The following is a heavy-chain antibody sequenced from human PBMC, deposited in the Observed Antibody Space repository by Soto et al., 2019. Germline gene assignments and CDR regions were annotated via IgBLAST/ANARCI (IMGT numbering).Heavy chain of an antibody. D-gene: IGHD3-3*01. J-gene: IGHJ6*02. CDR1: GYAFTSYG. Sequence: ASVKVSCKASGYAFTSYGISWVRQAPGQGLEWMGWISAYNGNTNYAQKLQGRVTMTTDTSTSTAYMELRSLRSDDTAVYYCARDDFWSAYYYYGMDVWGQGTTVTVSS. CDR2: ISAYNGNT. CDR3: ARDDFWSAYYYYGMDV. V-gene: IGHV1-18*04.